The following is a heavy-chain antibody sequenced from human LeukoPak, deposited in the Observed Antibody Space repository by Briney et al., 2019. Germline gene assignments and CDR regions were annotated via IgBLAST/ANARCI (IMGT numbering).Heavy chain of an antibody. Sequence: GGSLRLSCKASGYTFTSYYMHWVRQAPGQGLEWMGIINPSGGSTSYAQKFQGRVTMTRDTSTSTVYMELSSLRSEDTAVYYCARVMSGYYDSSGYYYANDEADYWGQGTLVTVSS. CDR2: INPSGGST. D-gene: IGHD3-22*01. CDR3: ARVMSGYYDSSGYYYANDEADY. J-gene: IGHJ4*02. V-gene: IGHV1-46*01. CDR1: GYTFTSYY.